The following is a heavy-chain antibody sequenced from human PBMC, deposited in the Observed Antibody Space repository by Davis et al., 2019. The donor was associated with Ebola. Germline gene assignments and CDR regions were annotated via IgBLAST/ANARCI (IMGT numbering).Heavy chain of an antibody. CDR1: GFAFNTYW. J-gene: IGHJ5*02. V-gene: IGHV3-7*01. Sequence: ETLSLTCTASGFAFNTYWMSWVRQAPGKGLEWLANIRQDGSEEYYVDSVKGRFTISRDNAKNSLFLQMNSLRAEDTAVYYCARDRGFNWFDPWGQGTLVTVSS. CDR3: ARDRGFNWFDP. CDR2: IRQDGSEE.